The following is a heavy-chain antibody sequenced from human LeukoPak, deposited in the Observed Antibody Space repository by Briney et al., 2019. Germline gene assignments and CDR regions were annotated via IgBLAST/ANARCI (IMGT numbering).Heavy chain of an antibody. CDR2: VNPNSGNT. CDR1: GYTFTSYD. Sequence: PGSSVKVSCKASGYTFTSYDINWVRQATGQGLEWMGWVNPNSGNTRYAQKFQGRLTMTRNTSISTAYMELSSLRSEDTAVYYCAKNYDFLTGYANWGQGTLVTVSS. CDR3: AKNYDFLTGYAN. J-gene: IGHJ4*02. D-gene: IGHD3-9*01. V-gene: IGHV1-8*01.